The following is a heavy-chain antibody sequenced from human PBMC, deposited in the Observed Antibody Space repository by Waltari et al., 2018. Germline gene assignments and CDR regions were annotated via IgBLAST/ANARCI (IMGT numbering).Heavy chain of an antibody. J-gene: IGHJ4*02. Sequence: QMELQESGPRLVKPSETLSLTCNVSGDSISGSRNYWAWLRQPPGKNLQWIGSIYYSGTTYYNPSLKGRFAISVDTSRNQFSLNVNSVTAADTRIYYCARQLRFVDWIPRYFDSWGRGTLATVSS. D-gene: IGHD3-3*01. CDR2: IYYSGTT. CDR3: ARQLRFVDWIPRYFDS. CDR1: GDSISGSRNY. V-gene: IGHV4-39*01.